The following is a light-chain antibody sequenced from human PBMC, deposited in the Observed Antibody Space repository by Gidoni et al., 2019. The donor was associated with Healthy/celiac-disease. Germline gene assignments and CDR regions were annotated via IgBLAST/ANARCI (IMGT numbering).Light chain of an antibody. CDR2: GAS. V-gene: IGKV3-20*01. J-gene: IGKJ1*01. Sequence: EIVLTQSPGTLSLSPGARATLSCRASQSVSSSYLAWYQQKPGQAPRLLHFGASSRATGIPDRCSGSGSGTDFTLTISRLEPEDFAVYYFQQYGSSSGTFGQGTKVEIK. CDR1: QSVSSSY. CDR3: QQYGSSSGT.